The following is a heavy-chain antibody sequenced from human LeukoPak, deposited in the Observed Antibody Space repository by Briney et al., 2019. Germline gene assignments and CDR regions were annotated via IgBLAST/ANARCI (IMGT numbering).Heavy chain of an antibody. D-gene: IGHD2-15*01. Sequence: SETLSLTCTVSGGSISSSSYYWGWIRQPPGKGLEWIASIYYSGSTSYNPSLKSRVTISVGTSKNQFSLKLSSVTAADTAVYHCARHATIATLHDYVDYWGQGTLVTVSS. V-gene: IGHV4-39*01. CDR1: GGSISSSSYY. CDR2: IYYSGST. J-gene: IGHJ4*02. CDR3: ARHATIATLHDYVDY.